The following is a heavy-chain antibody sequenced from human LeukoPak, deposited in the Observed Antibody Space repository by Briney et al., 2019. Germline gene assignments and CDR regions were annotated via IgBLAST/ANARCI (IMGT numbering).Heavy chain of an antibody. CDR2: ISYDGSNK. J-gene: IGHJ6*02. Sequence: GGSLRLSCAASGFTFSSYGMHWVRQAPGKGLEWVAVISYDGSNKYYADSVKGRFTISRDNSKNTLYLQMNSLRAEDTAVCYCAKESKYYDSSSYYYYGMDVWGQGTTVTVSS. CDR3: AKESKYYDSSSYYYYGMDV. CDR1: GFTFSSYG. D-gene: IGHD3-22*01. V-gene: IGHV3-30*18.